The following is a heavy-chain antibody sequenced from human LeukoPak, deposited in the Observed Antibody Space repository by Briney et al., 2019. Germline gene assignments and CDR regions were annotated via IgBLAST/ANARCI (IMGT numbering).Heavy chain of an antibody. Sequence: GGSLRLSCAASGFTFSSHSMHWVRQDAGEGLVLVSRISSDGGSTWSADSVKGRFTISRDNAKNTLYLQMNSLRGEATAVYYCARAYGSGTYGAFDIWGQGTKVTVSS. D-gene: IGHD3-10*01. CDR1: GFTFSSHS. CDR2: ISSDGGST. CDR3: ARAYGSGTYGAFDI. V-gene: IGHV3-74*01. J-gene: IGHJ3*02.